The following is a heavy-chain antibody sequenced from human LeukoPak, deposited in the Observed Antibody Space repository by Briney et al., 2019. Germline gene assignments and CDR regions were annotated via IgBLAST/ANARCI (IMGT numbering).Heavy chain of an antibody. CDR2: ISYDGSNK. CDR1: GFTFSSYG. J-gene: IGHJ4*02. V-gene: IGHV3-30*18. Sequence: PGRSLRLSCAASGFTFSSYGMHWVRQAPGKGLEWVAVISYDGSNKYYADSVKGRFTISRDNSKNTLYLQMNSLRAEDTAVYYCAKDISIFIGELPWAYFDYWGQGTLVTVSS. CDR3: AKDISIFIGELPWAYFDY. D-gene: IGHD3-10*01.